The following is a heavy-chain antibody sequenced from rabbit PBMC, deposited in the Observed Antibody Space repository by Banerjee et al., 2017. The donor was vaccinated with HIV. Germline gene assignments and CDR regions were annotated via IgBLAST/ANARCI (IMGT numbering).Heavy chain of an antibody. CDR2: IYSGNSGYT. CDR1: GFSFGSNDY. CDR3: ARDTASSFSSYGMDL. V-gene: IGHV1S40*01. Sequence: QSLEESGGGLVKPGGSLTLTCTASGFSFGSNDYMCWVRQAPGRGLEWLACIYSGNSGYTYYATWATGRFTCSKTSSTTVTLQVTSLTAADTATYFCARDTASSFSSYGMDLWGPGTLVTVS. D-gene: IGHD8-1*01. J-gene: IGHJ6*01.